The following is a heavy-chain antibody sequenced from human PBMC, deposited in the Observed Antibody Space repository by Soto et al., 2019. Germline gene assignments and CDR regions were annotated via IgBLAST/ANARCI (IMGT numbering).Heavy chain of an antibody. D-gene: IGHD4-17*01. CDR2: IYYSGST. J-gene: IGHJ5*02. CDR1: CGSISSGGYY. V-gene: IGHV4-31*03. Sequence: SETLSLTCTVSCGSISSGGYYWSWIRQHPGKGLEWIGYIYYSGSTYYNPSLKSRVTISVDTSKNQFSLKLSSVTAADTAVYYCARVLDYGDYSWFDPWGQGTLVTVSS. CDR3: ARVLDYGDYSWFDP.